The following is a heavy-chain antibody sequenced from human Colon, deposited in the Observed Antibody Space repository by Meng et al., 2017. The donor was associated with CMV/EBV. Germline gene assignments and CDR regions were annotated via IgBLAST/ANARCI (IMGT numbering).Heavy chain of an antibody. Sequence: GGSLRLSCVVSGISVDDYAMHWVRQAPGKGLEWVAVTSYDGSNNYYADSVKGRFTISRDNSKNTLYLQMNSLKTEDTAVYYCARERQVAAFDYWGQGTLVTVSS. CDR1: GISVDDYA. CDR2: TSYDGSNN. CDR3: ARERQVAAFDY. V-gene: IGHV3-30*04. J-gene: IGHJ4*02. D-gene: IGHD2-15*01.